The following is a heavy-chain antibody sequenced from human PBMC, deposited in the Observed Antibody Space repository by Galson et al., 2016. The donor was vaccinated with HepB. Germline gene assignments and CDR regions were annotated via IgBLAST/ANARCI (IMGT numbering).Heavy chain of an antibody. CDR3: ARVQTYDSSTGYYDWFDP. D-gene: IGHD3-3*01. CDR1: GGSISHFY. Sequence: TLSLTCIVSGGSISHFYWSWIRQPPGKGLEWIGHIYNSGSTNYNPSFKSRVSTSVDTSENQFSLKLTSVTATDTAVYYRARVQTYDSSTGYYDWFDPWGQXILVXVSS. CDR2: IYNSGST. J-gene: IGHJ5*02. V-gene: IGHV4-59*08.